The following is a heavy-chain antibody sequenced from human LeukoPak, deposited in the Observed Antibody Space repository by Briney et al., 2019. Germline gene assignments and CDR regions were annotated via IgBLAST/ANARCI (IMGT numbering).Heavy chain of an antibody. CDR2: IYPGDSDT. V-gene: IGHV5-51*01. J-gene: IGHJ3*02. CDR3: ATFWQQLHDAFDI. CDR1: GYSFTSYW. Sequence: GESLKISCKGSGYSFTSYWIGWVRQMPGKGLEWMGIIYPGDSDTRYSPSFQGQDTISADKSISTAYLQWSSLKASDTAMYYCATFWQQLHDAFDIWGQGTMVTVSS. D-gene: IGHD6-13*01.